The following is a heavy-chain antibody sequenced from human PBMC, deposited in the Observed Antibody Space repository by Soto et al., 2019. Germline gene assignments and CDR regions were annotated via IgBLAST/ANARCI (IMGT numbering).Heavy chain of an antibody. CDR2: ISSGSSYI. V-gene: IGHV3-21*01. D-gene: IGHD3-10*01. CDR1: GFTFSTYT. Sequence: GGSLRLSCAASGFTFSTYTMNWVRQAPGKALEWISSISSGSSYIYYAGSVKGRFTISRDNAKNSLFLQMNSLRADDTAVYYCARDILSGGAYPDSWGQGTKVTVSS. J-gene: IGHJ5*01. CDR3: ARDILSGGAYPDS.